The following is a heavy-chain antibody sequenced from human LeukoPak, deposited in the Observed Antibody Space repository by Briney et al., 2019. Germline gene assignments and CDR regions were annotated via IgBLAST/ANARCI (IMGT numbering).Heavy chain of an antibody. J-gene: IGHJ4*02. Sequence: SETLSLTCTVSGGSISSYYWSWIRQPPGKGLEWIGYIYYSGGTNYNPSLKSRVTISVDTSKNQFSLKLSSVTAADTAVYYCASGRLYYYDSSGQYDYWGQGTLVTVSS. V-gene: IGHV4-59*01. CDR3: ASGRLYYYDSSGQYDY. D-gene: IGHD3-22*01. CDR1: GGSISSYY. CDR2: IYYSGGT.